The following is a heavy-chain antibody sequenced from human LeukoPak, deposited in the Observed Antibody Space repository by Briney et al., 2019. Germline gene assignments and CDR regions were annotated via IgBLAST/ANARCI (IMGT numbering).Heavy chain of an antibody. CDR3: ARESFQWLGLFDY. J-gene: IGHJ4*02. CDR1: GFTFSSYS. CDR2: ISSSSSYI. D-gene: IGHD6-19*01. V-gene: IGHV3-21*01. Sequence: PGGSLRLSCAASGFTFSSYSMNWVRQAPGKGLEWVSSISSSSSYIYYADSVKGRFTISRDNAKNSLYLQMNSLRAEDTAVYYWARESFQWLGLFDYWGQGTLVTVSS.